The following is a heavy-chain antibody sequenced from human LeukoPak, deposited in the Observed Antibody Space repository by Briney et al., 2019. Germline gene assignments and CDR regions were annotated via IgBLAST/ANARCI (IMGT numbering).Heavy chain of an antibody. CDR2: ISAYNGNT. CDR1: GYTFTSYG. D-gene: IGHD2-21*01. J-gene: IGHJ4*02. V-gene: IGHV1-18*01. Sequence: ASVKVSCKASGYTFTSYGISWVRQAPGQGLEWMGWISAYNGNTNYAQRLQGRVTMTTDTSTSTAYMELRSLRSDDTAVYYCAREANGDSDFDYWGQGTLVTVSS. CDR3: AREANGDSDFDY.